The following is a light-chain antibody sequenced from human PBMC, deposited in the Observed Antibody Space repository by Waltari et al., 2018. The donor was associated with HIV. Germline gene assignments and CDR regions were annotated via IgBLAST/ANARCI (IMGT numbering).Light chain of an antibody. J-gene: IGLJ1*01. V-gene: IGLV2-14*01. CDR3: SSYTSYSRLV. CDR2: DVS. Sequence: QTALTQPASVSGSPGQSITISCSGPGIDIRGFSQVSWFQHHPGKAPKLIMFDVSIRPSGLSNRFSGSKSGITASLTISGLQTEDEADYYCSSYTSYSRLVFGTGTKVTV. CDR1: GIDIRGFSQ.